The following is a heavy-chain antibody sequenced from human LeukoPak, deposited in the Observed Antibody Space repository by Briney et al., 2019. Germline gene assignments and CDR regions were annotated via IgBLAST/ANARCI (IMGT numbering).Heavy chain of an antibody. J-gene: IGHJ6*02. Sequence: GGSLRLSCEASGFTFSSHWMIWVRQAPGKGLEWVSSISTSSYIYYADSVKGRFTISRDNAKNSLYLQMNSLRAEDTAVYYSARDLYGDYGMDVWGQGTTVTVSS. CDR1: GFTFSSHW. CDR3: ARDLYGDYGMDV. D-gene: IGHD4-17*01. V-gene: IGHV3-21*01. CDR2: ISTSSYI.